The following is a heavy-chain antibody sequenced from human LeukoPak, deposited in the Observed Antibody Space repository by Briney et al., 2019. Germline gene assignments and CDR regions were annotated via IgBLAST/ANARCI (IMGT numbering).Heavy chain of an antibody. D-gene: IGHD2-15*01. J-gene: IGHJ3*02. V-gene: IGHV4-38-2*02. CDR3: ARDGVVVVVAAIIAFDI. CDR1: GYSISSGYY. CDR2: IYYSGST. Sequence: SETLSLTCTVSGYSISSGYYWGWIRQPPGKGLEWIGSIYYSGSTYYNPSLKSRVTISVDTSKNQFSLKLSSVTAADTAVYYCARDGVVVVVAAIIAFDIWGQGTMVTVSS.